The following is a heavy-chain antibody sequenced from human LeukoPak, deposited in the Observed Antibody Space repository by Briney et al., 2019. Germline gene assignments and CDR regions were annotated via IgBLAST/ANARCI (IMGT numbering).Heavy chain of an antibody. CDR1: GFSFSSYA. V-gene: IGHV3-23*01. Sequence: GGSLRLSCAASGFSFSSYAMTWARQTPVKGLEWVSAISGDGTRTYYADSVKGRFTISRDNSKNTLYLEMSSLRVEDTAIYYCAKWPEGAMDYFDYWGQGTLVTVSS. J-gene: IGHJ4*02. D-gene: IGHD3-16*01. CDR3: AKWPEGAMDYFDY. CDR2: ISGDGTRT.